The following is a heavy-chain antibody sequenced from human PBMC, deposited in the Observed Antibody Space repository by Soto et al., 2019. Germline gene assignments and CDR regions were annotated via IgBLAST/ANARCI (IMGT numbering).Heavy chain of an antibody. D-gene: IGHD5-18*01. J-gene: IGHJ6*03. CDR2: MNPNSGNT. Sequence: ASVKVSCKASGYTFTSYDINWVRQATGQGLEWMGWMNPNSGNTGYAQKFQGRVTMTRNTSISTAYMELSSLRSEDTVVYYCARAYPPDTAMVFFPHYYYYYMDVWGKGTTVTVSS. CDR3: ARAYPPDTAMVFFPHYYYYYMDV. CDR1: GYTFTSYD. V-gene: IGHV1-8*01.